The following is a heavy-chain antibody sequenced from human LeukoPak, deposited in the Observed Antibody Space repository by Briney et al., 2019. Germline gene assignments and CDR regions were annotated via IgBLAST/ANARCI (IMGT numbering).Heavy chain of an antibody. Sequence: PGGSLRLYCAASGLTFSDYYMSWIRQAPGKGLEWLSYINIGGTNTHYADSVKGRFTISRDNAKKSLYLEMTNLRAEDTAVYYCATEGGGFDTWGQGVLVTVSS. CDR2: INIGGTNT. CDR3: ATEGGGFDT. CDR1: GLTFSDYY. V-gene: IGHV3-11*01. J-gene: IGHJ5*02. D-gene: IGHD6-25*01.